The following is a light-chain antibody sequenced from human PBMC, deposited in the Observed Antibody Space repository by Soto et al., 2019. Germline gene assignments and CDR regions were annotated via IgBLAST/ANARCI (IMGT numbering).Light chain of an antibody. V-gene: IGKV3-15*01. CDR2: DTS. J-gene: IGKJ3*01. CDR3: QQYDNLPLT. CDR1: QSVSSN. Sequence: ERVMTQSPATLAVSPGERATLSCRASQSVSSNLAWYQQKPGQAPRLLIYDTSTRATGVPARLSGSGSGTEFTLTINSLQSEDFAVYFCQQYDNLPLTFGPGTKVDIK.